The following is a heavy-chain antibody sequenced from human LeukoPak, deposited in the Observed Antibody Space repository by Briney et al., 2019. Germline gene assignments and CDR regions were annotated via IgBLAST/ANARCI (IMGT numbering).Heavy chain of an antibody. J-gene: IGHJ4*02. V-gene: IGHV4-34*01. CDR1: GGSFSGYY. Sequence: SETLSLTCAVYGGSFSGYYWSWIRQPPGKGLEWIGEINHSGSTNYNPSLKSRVTISVDTSKNQFSLKLSSVTAADTAVYYCARGGVVVPAAISGYSSPDYWGQGTLVTVSS. CDR2: INHSGST. CDR3: ARGGVVVPAAISGYSSPDY. D-gene: IGHD2-2*01.